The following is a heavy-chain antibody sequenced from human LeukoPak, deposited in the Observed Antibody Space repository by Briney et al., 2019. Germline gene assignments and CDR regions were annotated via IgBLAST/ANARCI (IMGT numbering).Heavy chain of an antibody. CDR1: GFTVSSNY. D-gene: IGHD6-13*01. Sequence: GGSLRLSCAASGFTVSSNYMSWVRQAPGKGLGWVSVIYSGGSTYYADSVKGRFTISRHNSKNTLYLQMNSLRVDDTAIYYCAKSSSWYRLEYWGQGTLVTVSA. V-gene: IGHV3-53*01. CDR2: IYSGGST. CDR3: AKSSSWYRLEY. J-gene: IGHJ4*02.